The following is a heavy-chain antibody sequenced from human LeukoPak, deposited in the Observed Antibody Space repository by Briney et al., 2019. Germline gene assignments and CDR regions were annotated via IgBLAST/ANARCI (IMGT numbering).Heavy chain of an antibody. CDR2: IYPSGST. Sequence: SETLSLTCTVSAGSISGYYWSWLRQPAGKGLEWIGLIYPSGSTNYNPSLKSRVTMSVDTSMNQFSLKLSSVTAADAAVYYCARGLSGRYSFDPWGQGTPVTVSS. D-gene: IGHD1-26*01. J-gene: IGHJ5*02. CDR3: ARGLSGRYSFDP. CDR1: AGSISGYY. V-gene: IGHV4-4*07.